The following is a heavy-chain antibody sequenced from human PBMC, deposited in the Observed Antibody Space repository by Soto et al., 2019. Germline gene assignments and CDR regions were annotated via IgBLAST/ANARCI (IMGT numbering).Heavy chain of an antibody. V-gene: IGHV1-46*01. CDR2: INPNGGST. Sequence: QVQLVQSGAEVKKPGASVKVSCKASGYTFINYYMHWVRQAPGQGLEWMGIINPNGGSTTYAQKFLGRVTLTRDTSTNTVNMELSSLRSEDTAVYYCAREKWLVRRNDPFDIWGQGTMVTVSS. J-gene: IGHJ3*02. CDR3: AREKWLVRRNDPFDI. D-gene: IGHD6-19*01. CDR1: GYTFINYY.